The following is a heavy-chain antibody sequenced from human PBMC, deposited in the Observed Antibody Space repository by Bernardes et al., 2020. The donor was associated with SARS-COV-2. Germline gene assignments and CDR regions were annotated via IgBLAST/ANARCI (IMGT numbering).Heavy chain of an antibody. CDR1: GFTVSSNY. J-gene: IGHJ6*02. Sequence: GGSLRLSCAASGFTVSSNYMSWVRQAPGKGLEWVSVIYSGGSTYYADSVKGRFTISRDNSKNTLYLQMNSLRAEDTAVYYCARELYDRNYYYYGMDVWGQGTTVTVSS. V-gene: IGHV3-66*02. D-gene: IGHD3-22*01. CDR2: IYSGGST. CDR3: ARELYDRNYYYYGMDV.